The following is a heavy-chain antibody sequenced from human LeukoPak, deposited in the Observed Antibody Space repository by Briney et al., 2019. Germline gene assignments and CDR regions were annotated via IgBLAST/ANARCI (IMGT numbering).Heavy chain of an antibody. Sequence: PGGSLRLSCAASGFTFSDNYMSWIRQAPGKGLEWVSYISSSGSDIYYADSVKGRFTISRDNAKNSLYLQMNSLRAEDTAMYYCARDLPFGHWGQGTLVTVSS. V-gene: IGHV3-11*04. J-gene: IGHJ4*02. CDR1: GFTFSDNY. CDR3: ARDLPFGH. CDR2: ISSSGSDI.